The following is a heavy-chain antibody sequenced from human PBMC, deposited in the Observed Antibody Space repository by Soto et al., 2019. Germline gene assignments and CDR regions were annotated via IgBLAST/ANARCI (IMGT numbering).Heavy chain of an antibody. CDR3: ARDVDTAMVNYYYYGMDV. V-gene: IGHV3-21*01. Sequence: PGGSLRLSCAASGFTFSSYSMSWVRQAPGKGLEWVSSISSSSSYIYYADSVKGRFTISRDNAKNSLYLQMNSLRAEDTAVYYCARDVDTAMVNYYYYGMDVWGQGTTVTVSS. D-gene: IGHD5-18*01. CDR2: ISSSSSYI. J-gene: IGHJ6*02. CDR1: GFTFSSYS.